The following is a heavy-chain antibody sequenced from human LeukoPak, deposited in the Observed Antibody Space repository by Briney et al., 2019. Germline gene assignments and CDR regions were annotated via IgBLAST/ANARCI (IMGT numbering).Heavy chain of an antibody. CDR2: INHSGST. V-gene: IGHV4-34*01. CDR3: ARGPESGHKMIDY. D-gene: IGHD5-18*01. Sequence: PSETLSLTCAVYGGSFSGYYWSWIRQPPGKGLEWIGEINHSGSTNYNPSLKSRVTISEDTSKNQFSLKLSSVTAADTAVYYCARGPESGHKMIDYWGQGTLVTVSS. CDR1: GGSFSGYY. J-gene: IGHJ4*02.